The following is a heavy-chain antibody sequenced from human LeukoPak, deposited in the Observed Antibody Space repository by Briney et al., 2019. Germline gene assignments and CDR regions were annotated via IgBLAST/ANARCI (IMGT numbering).Heavy chain of an antibody. Sequence: SQTLSLTCTVSGGSISSGSYYWSWIRQPAGKGLEWIGRIYTSGSTNYNPSLKSRVTISVDTSKNQFSLKLSSVTAADTAVYYCARGLWFGELLSNWFDPWGQGTLATVSS. CDR3: ARGLWFGELLSNWFDP. CDR1: GGSISSGSYY. V-gene: IGHV4-61*02. D-gene: IGHD3-10*01. CDR2: IYTSGST. J-gene: IGHJ5*02.